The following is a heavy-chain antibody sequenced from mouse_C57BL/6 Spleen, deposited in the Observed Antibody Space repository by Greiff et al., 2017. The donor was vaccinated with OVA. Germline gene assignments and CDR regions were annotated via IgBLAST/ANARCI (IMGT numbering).Heavy chain of an antibody. J-gene: IGHJ3*01. CDR1: GYTFTDYN. CDR3: ARSPSPYYSNFAWFAY. CDR2: INPNNGGT. V-gene: IGHV1-18*01. Sequence: VQLQQSGPELVKPGASVKIPCKASGYTFTDYNMDWVKQSHGKSLEWIGDINPNNGGTIYNQKFKGKATLTVDKSSSTAYMELRRLTSEDTAVYYCARSPSPYYSNFAWFAYWGQGTLVTVSA. D-gene: IGHD2-5*01.